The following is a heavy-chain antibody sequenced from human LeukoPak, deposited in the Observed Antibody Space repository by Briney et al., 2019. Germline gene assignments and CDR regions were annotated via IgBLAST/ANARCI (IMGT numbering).Heavy chain of an antibody. CDR1: GYTFTVYY. V-gene: IGHV1-2*02. CDR2: INPNSGGT. D-gene: IGHD1-26*01. CDR3: ARDLFSGSYYSGAFDI. Sequence: ASVKVSCKASGYTFTVYYMHWVRQAPGQGLEWMGWINPNSGGTNYAQKFQGRVTMTRDTSISTAYMELSRLRADDTAVYYCARDLFSGSYYSGAFDIWGQGTMVTVSS. J-gene: IGHJ3*02.